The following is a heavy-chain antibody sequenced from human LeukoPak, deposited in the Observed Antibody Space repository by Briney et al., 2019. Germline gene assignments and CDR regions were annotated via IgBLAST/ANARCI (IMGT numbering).Heavy chain of an antibody. Sequence: GGSLRLSCAASGFTFSHYGMHWVRQAPGKGLEWVAVIWNDGSNKFYADSVKGRFTISRDDSKNTIYLQMNRLRVEDTAVYYCARPKYDYAELEDGGQETRVTVSS. V-gene: IGHV3-33*01. D-gene: IGHD4-17*01. CDR3: ARPKYDYAELED. J-gene: IGHJ4*02. CDR2: IWNDGSNK. CDR1: GFTFSHYG.